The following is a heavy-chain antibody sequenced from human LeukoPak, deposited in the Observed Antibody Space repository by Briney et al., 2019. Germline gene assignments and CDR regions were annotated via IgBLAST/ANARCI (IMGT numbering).Heavy chain of an antibody. CDR3: AKVVRYSSSWYY. Sequence: PGGSLRLSRAASGFTFSSYAMSWVRQAPGKGLEWVSAISGSGGSTYYADSVKGRFTISRDNSKNTLYLQMNSLRAEDTAVYYCAKVVRYSSSWYYWGQGTLVTVSS. D-gene: IGHD6-13*01. V-gene: IGHV3-23*01. CDR1: GFTFSSYA. CDR2: ISGSGGST. J-gene: IGHJ4*02.